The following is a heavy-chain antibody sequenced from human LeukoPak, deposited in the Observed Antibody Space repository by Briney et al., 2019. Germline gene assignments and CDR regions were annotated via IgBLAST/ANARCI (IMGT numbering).Heavy chain of an antibody. J-gene: IGHJ4*02. Sequence: ASVKVSCKASGGTFSSYAISWVRQAPGQGLEWMGGIIPIFGTANYAQKFQGRVTITADESTSTAYMELSSLRSEDTAVYYCARGFSGTPDSSGYLVPFDYRGQGTLVTVSS. CDR1: GGTFSSYA. D-gene: IGHD3-22*01. CDR2: IIPIFGTA. CDR3: ARGFSGTPDSSGYLVPFDY. V-gene: IGHV1-69*13.